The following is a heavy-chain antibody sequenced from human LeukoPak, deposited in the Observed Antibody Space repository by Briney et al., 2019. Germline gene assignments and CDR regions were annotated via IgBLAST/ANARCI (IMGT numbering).Heavy chain of an antibody. V-gene: IGHV3-30*02. CDR2: IRYDGSNK. Sequence: PGGSLRLSCAASGFTFSSYGMHWVRQAPGKGLEWVAFIRYDGSNKYYADSVKGRFTISRDNSKNTLYLQMNSLRAEDTAVYYCAKDSSRQEGNWFDPWGQGTLVTVSS. CDR1: GFTFSSYG. D-gene: IGHD6-6*01. J-gene: IGHJ5*02. CDR3: AKDSSRQEGNWFDP.